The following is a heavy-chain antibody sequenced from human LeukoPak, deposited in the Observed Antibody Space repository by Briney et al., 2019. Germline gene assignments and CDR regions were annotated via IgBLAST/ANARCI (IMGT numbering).Heavy chain of an antibody. Sequence: GGSLRRSCAASGFTFSSYAMSWVRQAPGKGLEWVSAISGSGGSTYYADSVKGRFTISRDNSKNTLYLQMNSLRAEDTAVYYCAKYYDILTGYYPPLDYWGQGTLATVSS. V-gene: IGHV3-23*01. CDR1: GFTFSSYA. CDR3: AKYYDILTGYYPPLDY. J-gene: IGHJ4*02. CDR2: ISGSGGST. D-gene: IGHD3-9*01.